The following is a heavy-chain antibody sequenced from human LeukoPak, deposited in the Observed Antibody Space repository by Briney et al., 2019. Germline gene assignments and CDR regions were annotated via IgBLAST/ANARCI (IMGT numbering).Heavy chain of an antibody. CDR2: MNPNSGNT. J-gene: IGHJ6*03. D-gene: IGHD2-15*01. CDR1: GYTFTSYD. V-gene: IGHV1-8*02. Sequence: ASVKVSCKASGYTFTSYDINWVRQATGQGLEGRGWMNPNSGNTGYAQKFQGRVTMTTDTSTSTAYMELRSLRSDDTAVYYCARSARGHCSGGSCYYTRNYYFYYMDVWGKGTTVTISS. CDR3: ARSARGHCSGGSCYYTRNYYFYYMDV.